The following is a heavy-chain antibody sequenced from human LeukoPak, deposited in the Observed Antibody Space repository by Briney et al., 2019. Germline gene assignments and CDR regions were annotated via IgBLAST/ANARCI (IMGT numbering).Heavy chain of an antibody. CDR2: INAGNGNT. CDR1: GYTFTSYA. Sequence: GASVKVSCKASGYTFTSYAMHWVRQAPGQRLEWMGWINAGNGNTKYSQKFQGRVTITRDTSASTAYMELRSLRPDDTAVYYCARDLTSNVAVTEYHYYAMDVWGQGTTVTVSS. V-gene: IGHV1-3*01. CDR3: ARDLTSNVAVTEYHYYAMDV. D-gene: IGHD6-19*01. J-gene: IGHJ6*02.